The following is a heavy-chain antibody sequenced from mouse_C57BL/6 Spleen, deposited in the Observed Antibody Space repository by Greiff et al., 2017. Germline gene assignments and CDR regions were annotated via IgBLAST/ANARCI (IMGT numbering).Heavy chain of an antibody. CDR2: IWRGGST. V-gene: IGHV2-5*01. CDR3: AHSTTVVATDWYFDV. D-gene: IGHD1-1*01. Sequence: VQLQQSGPGLVQPSQSLSITCTVSGFSLTSYGVHWVRQSPGKGLEWLGVIWRGGSTDYNAAFMSRLSITKDNSKSQVFFIMNSLQADDTAIYYCAHSTTVVATDWYFDVWGTGTTVTVSS. J-gene: IGHJ1*03. CDR1: GFSLTSYG.